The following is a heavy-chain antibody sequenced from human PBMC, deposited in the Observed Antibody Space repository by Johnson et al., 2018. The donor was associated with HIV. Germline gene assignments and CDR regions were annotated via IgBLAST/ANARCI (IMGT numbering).Heavy chain of an antibody. CDR1: GFTFDDYA. J-gene: IGHJ3*02. CDR2: INWNGGST. D-gene: IGHD6-19*01. V-gene: IGHV3-20*04. Sequence: VQLVESGGGVVRPGGSLRLSCAASGFTFDDYAMSWVRQVPGKGLEWVSGINWNGGSTGYADSVKGRFTISRDNAKNSLYLQMNSLRAEDTALYYCTRAGYSSGSLVGSDIWGQGKMVTVSS. CDR3: TRAGYSSGSLVGSDI.